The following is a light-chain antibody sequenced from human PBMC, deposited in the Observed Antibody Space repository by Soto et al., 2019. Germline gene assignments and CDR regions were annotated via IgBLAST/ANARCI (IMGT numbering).Light chain of an antibody. Sequence: IQRNKCLSGLSVSLGDRGTITGGASQTISSWLAWYQQKPGKAPKLLIYKASTLKSGVPSRFSGSGSGTEFTLTIISLQSEDFAVYYCQQYNNWPPTFGQGSKVDIK. CDR2: KAS. CDR3: QQYNNWPPT. V-gene: IGKV1-5*03. CDR1: QTISSW. J-gene: IGKJ1*01.